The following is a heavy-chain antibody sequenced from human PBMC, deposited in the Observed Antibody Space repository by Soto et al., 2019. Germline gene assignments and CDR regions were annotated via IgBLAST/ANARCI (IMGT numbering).Heavy chain of an antibody. J-gene: IGHJ6*02. CDR2: ISAYNGNT. CDR1: GYTFTSYG. V-gene: IGHV1-18*01. Sequence: ASVKVSCKASGYTFTSYGISWVRQAPGQGLEWMGWISAYNGNTNYAQKLQGRVTMTTDTSTSTAYMELSRLRSDDTAVYYCARVGSRGVATKNYYGMDVWGQGTTVTVSS. CDR3: ARVGSRGVATKNYYGMDV. D-gene: IGHD5-12*01.